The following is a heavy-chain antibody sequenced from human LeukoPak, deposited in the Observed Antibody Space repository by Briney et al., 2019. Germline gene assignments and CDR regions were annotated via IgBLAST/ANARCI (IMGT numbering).Heavy chain of an antibody. J-gene: IGHJ4*02. CDR1: GFTFNNYA. V-gene: IGHV3-23*01. CDR2: VNGDGDST. Sequence: GGSLRLPCAASGFTFNNYAMSWVRQPPGKGLEWVSAVNGDGDSTYYADSVKGRFTVSRDNSKNTLSLQMNSLRAEDTAIYYCAKPLYMTTVPRGGFDSWGQGALVTVSS. CDR3: AKPLYMTTVPRGGFDS. D-gene: IGHD4-17*01.